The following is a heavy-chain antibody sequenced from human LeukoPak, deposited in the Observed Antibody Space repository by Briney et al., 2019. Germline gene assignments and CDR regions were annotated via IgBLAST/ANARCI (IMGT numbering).Heavy chain of an antibody. CDR2: IDTSGST. CDR1: GGSISSFY. CDR3: ARGLGGAYYYMDV. Sequence: SETLFLTCTVSGGSISSFYWSWVRQPAGKGLEWIGRIDTSGSTHYTPSLKSRVTMSLDTSKSQFSLKLSSVTVADTAVYYCARGLGGAYYYMDVWGRGTTVTVSS. J-gene: IGHJ6*03. V-gene: IGHV4-4*07. D-gene: IGHD3-16*01.